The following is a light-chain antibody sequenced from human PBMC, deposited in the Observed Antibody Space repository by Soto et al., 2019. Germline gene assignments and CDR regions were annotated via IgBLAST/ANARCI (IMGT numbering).Light chain of an antibody. J-gene: IGLJ3*02. Sequence: QSVLTQPASVSGSPRQSITISCTGTSSDVGSYNLVSWYQQHPGKAPKFIIYEGTKRPAGVSIRFSGSKSSNTASLTISGLQTGDEADYYCCSYAGNSTWVFGGGTKLTV. CDR3: CSYAGNSTWV. CDR1: SSDVGSYNL. V-gene: IGLV2-23*01. CDR2: EGT.